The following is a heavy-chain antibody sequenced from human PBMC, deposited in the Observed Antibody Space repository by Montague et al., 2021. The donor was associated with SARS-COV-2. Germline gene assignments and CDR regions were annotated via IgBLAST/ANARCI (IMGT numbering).Heavy chain of an antibody. CDR3: ARGWAFDP. CDR1: GGSTASHY. J-gene: IGHJ3*01. CDR2: VYYNGDT. Sequence: SETLSLTYTVSGGSTASHYWNWIRQSPGKRPELIGYVYYNGDTKYNPSLQRRVTISIYTSENQFPLRLNSVTAADTAVYFCARGWAFDPWGQGRLVTVSS. V-gene: IGHV4-59*08. D-gene: IGHD6-19*01.